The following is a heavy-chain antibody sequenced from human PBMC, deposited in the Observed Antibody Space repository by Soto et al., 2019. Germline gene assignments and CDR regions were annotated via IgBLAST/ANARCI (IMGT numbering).Heavy chain of an antibody. CDR2: IKQDGSEK. V-gene: IGHV3-7*01. CDR1: GFTFSSYW. Sequence: PGGSLRLSCAASGFTFSSYWMSWVRQAPGKGLEWVANIKQDGSEKYYVDSVKGRFTISRDNAKNSLYLQMNSLRAEDTAVYYCARVPFPEGNYDYVWGSYRYNNYSDYWGQGTLVTVSS. CDR3: ARVPFPEGNYDYVWGSYRYNNYSDY. D-gene: IGHD3-16*02. J-gene: IGHJ4*02.